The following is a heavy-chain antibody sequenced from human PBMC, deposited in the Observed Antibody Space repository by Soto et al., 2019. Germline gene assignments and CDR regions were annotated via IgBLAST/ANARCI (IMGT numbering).Heavy chain of an antibody. J-gene: IGHJ6*02. Sequence: SQTLSLPCAISGDSVSSNSAAWNWIRQSPSRGLEWLGRTYYRSKWYNDYAVSVKSRITINPDTSKNQFSLQLNSVTPEDTAVYYCARLKILERRYYYYYGMNVWGQGTTVTVSS. CDR3: ARLKILERRYYYYYGMNV. CDR1: GDSVSSNSAA. V-gene: IGHV6-1*01. D-gene: IGHD1-1*01. CDR2: TYYRSKWYN.